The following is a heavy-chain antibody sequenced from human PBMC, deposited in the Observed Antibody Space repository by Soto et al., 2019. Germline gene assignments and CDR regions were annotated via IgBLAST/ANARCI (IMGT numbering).Heavy chain of an antibody. CDR2: VYADGAT. V-gene: IGHV3-66*01. J-gene: IGHJ4*02. CDR3: AGSGGGLDY. Sequence: EVQLVESGGGLVQPGESLRLSCAASGFTVSNYHMTWVRQAPGKGLEWVSAVYADGATSHADSVKDRFTVSRDNSRNTLNLQMRGLWAEDTAVYYCAGSGGGLDYWGQGTLVTVSS. CDR1: GFTVSNYH. D-gene: IGHD3-10*01.